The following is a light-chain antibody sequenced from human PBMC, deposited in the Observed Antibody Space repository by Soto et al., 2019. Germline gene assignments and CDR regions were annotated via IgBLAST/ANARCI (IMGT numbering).Light chain of an antibody. CDR2: GAS. CDR1: QSVSIY. Sequence: EIVMTQSPATLSVSPGERVTLSCRASQSVSIYLAWYQQRPGQAPTPLIYGASTRATGIPARFSASGSGTEFTLTINSLHSEDFAVYYCQQYNYWPLTFGGGTRVEI. J-gene: IGKJ4*01. V-gene: IGKV3-15*01. CDR3: QQYNYWPLT.